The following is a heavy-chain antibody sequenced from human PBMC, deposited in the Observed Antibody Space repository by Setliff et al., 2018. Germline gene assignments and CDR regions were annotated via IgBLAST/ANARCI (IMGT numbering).Heavy chain of an antibody. CDR2: MNPNSGNT. J-gene: IGHJ5*02. CDR1: GYTFTSYD. CDR3: ARGRRGNYDFWSGYSNWFDP. D-gene: IGHD3-3*01. V-gene: IGHV1-8*03. Sequence: ASVKVSCKASGYTFTSYDINWVRQATGQGLEWMGWMNPNSGNTGYAQKFQGRVTITRNTSISTAYMELSSLRSEDTAVYYCARGRRGNYDFWSGYSNWFDPWDQGTLVTVS.